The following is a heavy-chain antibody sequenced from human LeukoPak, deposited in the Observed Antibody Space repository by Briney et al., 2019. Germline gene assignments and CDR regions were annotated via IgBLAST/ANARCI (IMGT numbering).Heavy chain of an antibody. V-gene: IGHV3-23*01. CDR1: GFTFTNYA. CDR3: AKGREPYGDSRFDY. CDR2: IGGSGSSA. J-gene: IGHJ4*02. D-gene: IGHD4-17*01. Sequence: GASLRLSCAASGFTFTNYAMSWVRQAPGKRLEWVSTIGGSGSSAYYADSVKGRYTISRDNSENTLYLQMNSLRVEDTAVYYCAKGREPYGDSRFDYWGQGTLVTVSS.